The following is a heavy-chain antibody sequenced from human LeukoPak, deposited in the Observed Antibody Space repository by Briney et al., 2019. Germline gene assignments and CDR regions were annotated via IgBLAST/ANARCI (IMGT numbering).Heavy chain of an antibody. CDR2: IDNDGSKT. D-gene: IGHD3-3*01. V-gene: IGHV3-23*03. CDR3: AKSGNRWSHFDY. CDR1: GFTFSSYS. J-gene: IGHJ4*02. Sequence: PGGSLRLSCAASGFTFSSYSRNWVRQAPGKGLEWVSDIDNDGSKTYYIDSVKGRFTISRDNSKNTLYLQMNNLSPEDTALYYCAKSGNRWSHFDYWGPGILVTVSS.